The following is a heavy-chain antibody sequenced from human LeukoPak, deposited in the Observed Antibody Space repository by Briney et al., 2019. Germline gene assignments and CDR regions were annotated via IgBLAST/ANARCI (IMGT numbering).Heavy chain of an antibody. J-gene: IGHJ3*01. CDR2: VSYTGRT. Sequence: SETLSLTCTVSGGSLSGHYWSWIRQPPGKRLEWIGDVSYTGRTKYNPSPQSRVTISIDTSKSQFSLKLTSVTSADTAVYSCARLLDNDISGDPDTFDVWGQGTTVIVSS. D-gene: IGHD3-22*01. V-gene: IGHV4-59*11. CDR1: GGSLSGHY. CDR3: ARLLDNDISGDPDTFDV.